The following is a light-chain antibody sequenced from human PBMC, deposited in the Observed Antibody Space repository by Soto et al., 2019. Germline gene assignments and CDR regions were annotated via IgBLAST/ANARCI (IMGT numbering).Light chain of an antibody. CDR2: SNN. CDR1: SSNIGSNT. Sequence: QSVLTQPPSASGTPGQRVTISCSGSSSNIGSNTVNWYQQLPGTAPKLLIYSNNQRPSGVPDRFSGSTSGNAASLTISALQADDEADYFCCSSAPESTYVFGTGTKVTVL. V-gene: IGLV1-44*01. J-gene: IGLJ1*01. CDR3: CSSAPESTYV.